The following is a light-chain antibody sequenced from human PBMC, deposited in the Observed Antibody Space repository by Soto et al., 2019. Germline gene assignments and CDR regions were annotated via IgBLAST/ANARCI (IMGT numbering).Light chain of an antibody. V-gene: IGKV1-13*02. J-gene: IGKJ5*01. CDR3: QQFNSYPRT. CDR1: QGISSA. CDR2: DPS. Sequence: AIRLTQSPSSLSASVGDRVTITCRASQGISSALAWYQQKPGKAPKLLIYDPSSLESRVPSRFSGSGSGTDFSLTISSLQLGDLATYDCQQFNSYPRTFGQGTRLEIK.